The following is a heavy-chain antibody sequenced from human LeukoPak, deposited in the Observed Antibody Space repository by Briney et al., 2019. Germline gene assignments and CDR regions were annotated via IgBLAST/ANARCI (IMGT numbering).Heavy chain of an antibody. J-gene: IGHJ4*02. CDR1: GYTLTGYY. CDR2: INPNSGGT. CDR3: ARVGGSYYVIYYFDY. V-gene: IGHV1-2*02. D-gene: IGHD1-26*01. Sequence: GASVKVSCKASGYTLTGYYMHWVRQAPGQGLEWMGWINPNSGGTNYAQKFQGRVTMTRDTSISTAYMELSRLRSDDTAVYYCARVGGSYYVIYYFDYWGQGTLVTVSS.